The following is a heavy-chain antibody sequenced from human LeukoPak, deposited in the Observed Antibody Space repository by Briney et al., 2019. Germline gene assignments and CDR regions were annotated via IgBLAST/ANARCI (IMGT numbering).Heavy chain of an antibody. CDR1: GGSVSSGRYY. CDR3: ARLCWGNQLAGFDS. V-gene: IGHV4-61*01. J-gene: IGHJ4*02. D-gene: IGHD3-10*02. Sequence: SETLSLTCTVSGGSVSSGRYYWGWIRQPPGKGLEWIGYIYYSGSTNYNPSLKSRVTISVDTSKNQFSLKLSSVTAADTAVYYCARLCWGNQLAGFDSWGQGTLVTVSS. CDR2: IYYSGST.